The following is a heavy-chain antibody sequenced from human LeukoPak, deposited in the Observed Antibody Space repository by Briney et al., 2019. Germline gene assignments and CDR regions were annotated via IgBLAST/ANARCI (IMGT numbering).Heavy chain of an antibody. J-gene: IGHJ3*02. V-gene: IGHV2-5*02. CDR3: AHGSIAVTGTPSLLGAFDI. D-gene: IGHD6-19*01. CDR1: GFSLSTSGVG. Sequence: SGPTLVNPTQTLTLTCTFSGFSLSTSGVGVGWIRQPPGKALEWLALIYWDDDKRYSPSLKSRLTITKDTSKNQVVLTMTNMDPVDTATYYCAHGSIAVTGTPSLLGAFDIWGQGTMVTVSS. CDR2: IYWDDDK.